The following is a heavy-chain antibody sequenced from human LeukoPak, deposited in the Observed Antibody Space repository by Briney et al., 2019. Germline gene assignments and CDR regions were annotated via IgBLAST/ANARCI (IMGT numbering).Heavy chain of an antibody. CDR1: GASISSHY. V-gene: IGHV4-59*06. J-gene: IGHJ4*02. Sequence: SETLSLTCSVSGASISSHYWGWIRQHPGKGLEWIGYIYYSGSAYYNASLKSRVTISVDTSKNQFSLKLSSVTAADTAVYYCARVPNQSKYSIGNYWGQGTLVTVSS. CDR2: IYYSGSA. CDR3: ARVPNQSKYSIGNY. D-gene: IGHD1-14*01.